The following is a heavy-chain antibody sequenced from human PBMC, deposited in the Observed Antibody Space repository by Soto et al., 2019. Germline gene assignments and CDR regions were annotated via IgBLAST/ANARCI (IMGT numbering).Heavy chain of an antibody. V-gene: IGHV4-34*01. J-gene: IGHJ6*02. D-gene: IGHD2-2*01. CDR1: GGSSSGYY. CDR3: ARGGLGYCSSTSCYFGYYYYYGMDV. CDR2: INHSGST. Sequence: SETLSLTCAVYGGSSSGYYWSWIRQPPGKGLEWIGEINHSGSTNYNPSLKSRVTISVDTSKNQFSLKLSSVTAADTAVYYCARGGLGYCSSTSCYFGYYYYYGMDVWGQGTTVTVSS.